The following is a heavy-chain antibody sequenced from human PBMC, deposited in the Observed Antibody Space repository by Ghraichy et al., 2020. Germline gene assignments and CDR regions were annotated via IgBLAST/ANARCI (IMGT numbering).Heavy chain of an antibody. D-gene: IGHD4-11*01. CDR2: ISGRGGNT. CDR3: AKVRQSLKILQRSAYYFDY. CDR1: GFTFSSYA. V-gene: IGHV3-23*01. J-gene: IGHJ4*02. Sequence: GGSLRLSCVASGFTFSSYAMSWVRQAPGKGLEWVSHISGRGGNTDYADSVKGRFTISRDNSKNTVYLQMNSLRVEDTAVYYCAKVRQSLKILQRSAYYFDYWGQGTLVTVSS.